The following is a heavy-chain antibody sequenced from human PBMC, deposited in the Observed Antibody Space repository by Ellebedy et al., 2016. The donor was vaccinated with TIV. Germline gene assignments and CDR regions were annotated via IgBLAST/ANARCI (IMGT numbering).Heavy chain of an antibody. CDR3: AHRRTLRSSFGQ. Sequence: SGPTLVXPTQTLTLTCTFSGFSLSTSGVGVGWIRQPPGKALEWLALIYWDDDKLYSPSLKSRLTITKDTSKNQVVLTMTNMDPVDTATYFCAHRRTLRSSFGQWGQGTLVTVSS. D-gene: IGHD4-17*01. CDR1: GFSLSTSGVG. J-gene: IGHJ4*02. CDR2: IYWDDDK. V-gene: IGHV2-5*02.